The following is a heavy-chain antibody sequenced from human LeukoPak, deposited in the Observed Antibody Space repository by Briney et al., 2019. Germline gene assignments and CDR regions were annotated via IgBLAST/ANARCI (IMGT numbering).Heavy chain of an antibody. CDR2: INHSGST. CDR1: GGSFSGYY. CDR3: ARLRPMFTMVRGVTHKPY. D-gene: IGHD3-10*01. V-gene: IGHV4-34*01. J-gene: IGHJ4*02. Sequence: SETLSLTCAVYGGSFSGYYWSWIRQPPGKGLEWIGEINHSGSTNYNPSLKSRVTISVDTSKNQFSLKLGSVTAADTAVYYCARLRPMFTMVRGVTHKPYWGQGTLVTVSS.